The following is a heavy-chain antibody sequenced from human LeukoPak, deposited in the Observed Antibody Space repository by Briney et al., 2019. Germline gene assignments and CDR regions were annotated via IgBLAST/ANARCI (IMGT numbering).Heavy chain of an antibody. CDR2: INPNSGGT. CDR3: ARGTSEDFWSGYNFDY. D-gene: IGHD3-3*01. V-gene: IGHV1-2*02. Sequence: ASVKVSCKASGYTFTGYYMHWVRQAPGQGLEWMGWINPNSGGTNYAQKFQGRVTMTRDTSISTAYMELSRLRSDDTAVYYCARGTSEDFWSGYNFDYWGQGTLVTVSS. CDR1: GYTFTGYY. J-gene: IGHJ4*02.